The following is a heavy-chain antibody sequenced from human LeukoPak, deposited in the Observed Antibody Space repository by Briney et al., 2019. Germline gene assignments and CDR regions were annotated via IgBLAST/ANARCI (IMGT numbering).Heavy chain of an antibody. J-gene: IGHJ4*02. CDR2: IRHDENDK. CDR3: AKDEGIRCLNGDCPFDH. D-gene: IGHD2-21*01. Sequence: GGSLRLSCAVSGFALRNYGMHWVRQAPGKGLEWVAYIRHDENDKYHVEGRITISRDNSKNTLFLQMNGLRPEDTAVYYCAKDEGIRCLNGDCPFDHWGQGILVTVSP. CDR1: GFALRNYG. V-gene: IGHV3-30*02.